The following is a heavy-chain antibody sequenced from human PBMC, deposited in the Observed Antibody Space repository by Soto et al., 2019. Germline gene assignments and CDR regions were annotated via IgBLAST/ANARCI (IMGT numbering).Heavy chain of an antibody. Sequence: GGSLRLSCAASVFTFSSYGMHWVRQAPGKGLEWVAVISYDGSNKYYADSVKGRFTISRDNSKNTLYLQMNSLRAEDTAVYYCAMPWASSGYYLEDGFDYWGQGTLVTVSS. CDR3: AMPWASSGYYLEDGFDY. CDR2: ISYDGSNK. D-gene: IGHD3-22*01. V-gene: IGHV3-30*03. CDR1: VFTFSSYG. J-gene: IGHJ4*02.